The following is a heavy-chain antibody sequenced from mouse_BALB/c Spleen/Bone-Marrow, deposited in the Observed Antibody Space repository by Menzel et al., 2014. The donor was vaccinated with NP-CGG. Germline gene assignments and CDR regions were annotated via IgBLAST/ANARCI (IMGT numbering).Heavy chain of an antibody. CDR2: IRDKANGYTT. J-gene: IGHJ2*01. D-gene: IGHD2-1*01. CDR1: GFTFTDYY. Sequence: EVKLVDSGGGLVQPGGSLRLSCATSGFTFTDYYMSWVRQPPGRALEWLGFIRDKANGYTTEYSASVKGRFTISRDNSQSIVYLQMNTLRTEDSATYYCARDDGNYHCFDYWGQGTTLTVSS. CDR3: ARDDGNYHCFDY. V-gene: IGHV7-3*02.